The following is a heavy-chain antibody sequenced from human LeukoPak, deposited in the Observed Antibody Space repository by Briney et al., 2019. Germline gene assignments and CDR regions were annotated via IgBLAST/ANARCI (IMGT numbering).Heavy chain of an antibody. Sequence: SVKVSCKASGGTFSSYAISWVQQAPGQGLEWMGGIIPIFGTANYAQKFQGRVTITADKSTSTAYMELSSLRSEDTAVYYCAREDIVVVVAANGGAFDIWGQGTMVTVSS. CDR3: AREDIVVVVAANGGAFDI. CDR2: IIPIFGTA. V-gene: IGHV1-69*06. J-gene: IGHJ3*02. CDR1: GGTFSSYA. D-gene: IGHD2-15*01.